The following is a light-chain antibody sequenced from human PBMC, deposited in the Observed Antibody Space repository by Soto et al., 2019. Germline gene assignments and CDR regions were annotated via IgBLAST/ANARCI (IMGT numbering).Light chain of an antibody. V-gene: IGKV3-15*01. CDR1: QSVGIN. CDR3: KQYYNWPLT. CDR2: GAS. Sequence: EIVVTQSPAALSVSPGGRAALSCRTGQSVGINLAWYQQKPGQAPRLLIYGASTRATGVPARFSGSGSGTEFILTISSLHSEDIAVYYCKQYYNWPLTFGGGTKVEIK. J-gene: IGKJ4*01.